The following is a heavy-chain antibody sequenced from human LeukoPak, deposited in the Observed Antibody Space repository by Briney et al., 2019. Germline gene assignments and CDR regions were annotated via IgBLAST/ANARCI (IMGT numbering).Heavy chain of an antibody. J-gene: IGHJ3*02. CDR2: ISSDGTIK. Sequence: PGGSLRLSCAVSGFTLSDYGIHWVRQAPGKGLEWVTIISSDGTIKYADSVKGRFTVSRDSSKNTVYLQMNSLRAEDTAVYYCARDIPPSGSRAFDIWGQGTMVTVSS. V-gene: IGHV3-33*01. D-gene: IGHD3-10*01. CDR1: GFTLSDYG. CDR3: ARDIPPSGSRAFDI.